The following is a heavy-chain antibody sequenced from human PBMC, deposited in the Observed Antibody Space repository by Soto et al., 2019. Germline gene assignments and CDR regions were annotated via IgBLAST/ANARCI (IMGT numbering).Heavy chain of an antibody. D-gene: IGHD3-22*01. CDR1: GFTFSDYY. J-gene: IGHJ5*02. V-gene: IGHV3-11*01. Sequence: PGGSLRLSCAASGFTFSDYYMSWFRKAPGKGLEWVSYISSSGSTIYYADSVKGRFTISRDNAKNSLYLQMNSLRAEDTAVYYGASEIVVAYSRFDPWGQGTLVTVSS. CDR3: ASEIVVAYSRFDP. CDR2: ISSSGSTI.